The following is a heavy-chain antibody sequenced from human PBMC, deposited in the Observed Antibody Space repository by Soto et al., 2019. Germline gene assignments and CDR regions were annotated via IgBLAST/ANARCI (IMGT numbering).Heavy chain of an antibody. D-gene: IGHD2-15*01. CDR2: ISYDGSNK. CDR3: ARGGGGYYYYGMDV. J-gene: IGHJ6*02. V-gene: IGHV3-30-3*01. Sequence: PGGSLRLSCAASGFTFSGYAMHWVRQAPGKGLEWVAAISYDGSNKYYADSVKGRFIISRDNSKNTLYLQMNSLRPEDTAVYYCARGGGGYYYYGMDVWGQGTTVTVSS. CDR1: GFTFSGYA.